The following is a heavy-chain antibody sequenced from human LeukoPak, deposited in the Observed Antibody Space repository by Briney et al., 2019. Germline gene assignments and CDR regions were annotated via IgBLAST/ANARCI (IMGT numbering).Heavy chain of an antibody. CDR3: ARRPAYYYDSSGRYYFDY. CDR1: GGSISSSSYY. D-gene: IGHD3-22*01. V-gene: IGHV4-39*01. J-gene: IGHJ4*02. Sequence: PSETLSLTCTVSGGSISSSSYYWGWIRQPPGKGLEWIGSIYCSGSTYYNPSLKSRVTISVDTSKNQFSLKLSSVTAADTAVYYCARRPAYYYDSSGRYYFDYWGQGTLVTVSS. CDR2: IYCSGST.